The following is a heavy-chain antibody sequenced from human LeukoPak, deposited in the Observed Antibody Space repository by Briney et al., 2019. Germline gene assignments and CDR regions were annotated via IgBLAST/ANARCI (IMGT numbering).Heavy chain of an antibody. CDR3: ARQSYSSSLFFDP. D-gene: IGHD6-13*01. J-gene: IGHJ5*02. Sequence: SETLSLTCTVSGGSLSSYYWSWIRQPPGKGLEWIGYIYYSGSTNYNPSLKSRVTISVDTSKNQFSLKLSSVTAADTAVYYCARQSYSSSLFFDPWGQGTLVTVSS. CDR1: GGSLSSYY. CDR2: IYYSGST. V-gene: IGHV4-59*08.